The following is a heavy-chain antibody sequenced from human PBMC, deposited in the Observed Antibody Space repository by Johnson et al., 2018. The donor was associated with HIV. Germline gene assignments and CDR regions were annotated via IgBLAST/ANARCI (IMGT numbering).Heavy chain of an antibody. D-gene: IGHD3-10*01. Sequence: VQLVESGGGLVQPGRSLRLSCAASGFTFDDYAMHWVRQAPGKGLEWVSGISWNSATIGHADSVKGRFTISRDNAKNSLYLQMNSLRTEDTALYYCAKARGGITMVQGVIINAFDIWGQWTMVTVSS. J-gene: IGHJ3*02. CDR3: AKARGGITMVQGVIINAFDI. CDR1: GFTFDDYA. CDR2: ISWNSATI. V-gene: IGHV3-9*01.